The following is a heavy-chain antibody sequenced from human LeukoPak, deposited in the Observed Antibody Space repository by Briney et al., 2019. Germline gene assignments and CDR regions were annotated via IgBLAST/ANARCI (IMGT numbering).Heavy chain of an antibody. V-gene: IGHV4-61*02. Sequence: SETLSLTCTVSGDSISSGDYYGSWIRQPAGKGLEWNGRISSSGSTNYNPSLKSRVTISVDTSKNQFSLKLSSVTAADTAVYFCARGPYSYDSSGAFDIWGQGTMVTVSS. CDR3: ARGPYSYDSSGAFDI. CDR2: ISSSGST. J-gene: IGHJ3*02. D-gene: IGHD3-22*01. CDR1: GDSISSGDYY.